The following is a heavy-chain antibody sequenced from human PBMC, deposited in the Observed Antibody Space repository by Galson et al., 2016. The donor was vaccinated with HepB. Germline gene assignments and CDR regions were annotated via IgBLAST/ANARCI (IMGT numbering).Heavy chain of an antibody. V-gene: IGHV3-48*02. D-gene: IGHD1-26*01. Sequence: SLRLSCAASGFTFSTYHMNWVRQAPGQGLEWISYITTSSSTIHYADSVMGRFTISRDNARTSLYLQMNSLRDEDTAVYCCARVLQGASNFDFWRQGTLVTVSS. CDR2: ITTSSSTI. J-gene: IGHJ4*02. CDR3: ARVLQGASNFDF. CDR1: GFTFSTYH.